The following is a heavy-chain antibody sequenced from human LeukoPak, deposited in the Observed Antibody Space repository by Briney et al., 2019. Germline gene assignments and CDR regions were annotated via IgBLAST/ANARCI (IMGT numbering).Heavy chain of an antibody. V-gene: IGHV3-23*01. CDR3: AKEAMSSLGYYYGMDV. D-gene: IGHD5-18*01. CDR1: GFTFSNYA. CDR2: ISGSGGAT. Sequence: PGGSLRLSCAASGFTFSNYAMRWVRQAPGKGLEWVSVISGSGGATDSAYSVKVRFTIFRDDSKNMLFLQMNSLRADDTAIYYCAKEAMSSLGYYYGMDVWGQGTMVTVSS. J-gene: IGHJ6*02.